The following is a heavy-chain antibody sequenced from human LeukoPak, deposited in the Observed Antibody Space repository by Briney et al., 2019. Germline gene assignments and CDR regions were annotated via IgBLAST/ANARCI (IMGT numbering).Heavy chain of an antibody. J-gene: IGHJ3*02. CDR1: GYTFTANY. CDR2: INPNSGGT. D-gene: IGHD2/OR15-2a*01. Sequence: EASVKVSCKTSGYTFTANYMQWVRQAPGQGLEWMGWINPNSGGTRYAQKFQGRVTMTRDTSISTAYMELSRLRSDDTAVYYCARYRCKTTSGCEDTDAFDMRGQGTMVTVSS. CDR3: ARYRCKTTSGCEDTDAFDM. V-gene: IGHV1-2*02.